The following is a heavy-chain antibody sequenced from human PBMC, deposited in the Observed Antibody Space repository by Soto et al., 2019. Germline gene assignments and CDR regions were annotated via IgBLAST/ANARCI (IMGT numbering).Heavy chain of an antibody. Sequence: QVQLVESGGGLVKPGGSLRLSCAASGFTFSDYYMSWIRQAPGKGLEWVSYISSSGSTIYYADSVKGRFTISRDNAKNSLYLQMNSLRAENTAVYYCAREHLYSTVTTSAFFDYWGQGTLVTVSS. J-gene: IGHJ4*02. V-gene: IGHV3-11*01. CDR1: GFTFSDYY. CDR3: AREHLYSTVTTSAFFDY. CDR2: ISSSGSTI. D-gene: IGHD4-4*01.